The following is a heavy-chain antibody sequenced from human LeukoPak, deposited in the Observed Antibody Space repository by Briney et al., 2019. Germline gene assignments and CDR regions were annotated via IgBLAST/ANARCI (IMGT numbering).Heavy chain of an antibody. Sequence: ASETLSLTCAVSGGSFSGYYWSWIRQPPGKGLEWIGYIYYSGSTNYNPSLKSRVTISVDTSKNQFSLKLSSVTAADTAVYYCARRRYYGSGLDYWGQGTLVTVSS. CDR3: ARRRYYGSGLDY. D-gene: IGHD3-10*01. V-gene: IGHV4-59*08. J-gene: IGHJ4*02. CDR2: IYYSGST. CDR1: GGSFSGYY.